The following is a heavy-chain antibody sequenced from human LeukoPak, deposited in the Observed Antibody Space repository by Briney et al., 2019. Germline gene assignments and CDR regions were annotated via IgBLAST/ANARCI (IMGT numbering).Heavy chain of an antibody. CDR3: ARDHRERQKEYYYYYGMDV. CDR1: GGSISSYY. J-gene: IGHJ6*02. Sequence: SETLSLTCTVSGGSISSYYWSWIRQPAGKGLEWIGRIYTSGSTNYNPSLKSRVTMSVDTSKNQFSLKLSSVTAADTAVYYCARDHRERQKEYYYYYGMDVWGQGTTVTVSS. CDR2: IYTSGST. V-gene: IGHV4-4*07.